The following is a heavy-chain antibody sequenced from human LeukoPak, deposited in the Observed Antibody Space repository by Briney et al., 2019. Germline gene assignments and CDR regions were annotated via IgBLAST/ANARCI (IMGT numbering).Heavy chain of an antibody. CDR1: GGSISSYY. V-gene: IGHV4-59*01. D-gene: IGHD1-26*01. J-gene: IGHJ3*02. CDR3: ARVIRSRDAFDI. CDR2: IYYSGST. Sequence: TSETPSLTCTVSGGSISSYYWSWIRQPPGKGLEWVGYIYYSGSTNYNPSLKSRVTISVDTSKNQFSLKLSSVTAADTAVYYCARVIRSRDAFDIWGQGTMVTVSS.